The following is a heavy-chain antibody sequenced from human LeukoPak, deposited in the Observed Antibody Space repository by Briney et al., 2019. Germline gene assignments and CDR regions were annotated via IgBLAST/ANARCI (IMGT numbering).Heavy chain of an antibody. CDR1: GYTFTGYY. Sequence: ASVKVFCKASGYTFTGYYMHWVRQAPGQGLEWMGWINPNSGGTNYAQKFQGRVTMTRDTSISTAYMELSRLRSDDTAVYYCARGTYYYDSSGYPLSDYWGQGTLVTVSS. CDR2: INPNSGGT. D-gene: IGHD3-22*01. J-gene: IGHJ4*02. CDR3: ARGTYYYDSSGYPLSDY. V-gene: IGHV1-2*02.